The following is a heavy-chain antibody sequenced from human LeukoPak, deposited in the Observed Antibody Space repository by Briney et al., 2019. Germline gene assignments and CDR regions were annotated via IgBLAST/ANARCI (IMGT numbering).Heavy chain of an antibody. CDR3: ARLHYYDSSGFGY. J-gene: IGHJ4*02. CDR2: ITLSRTTI. D-gene: IGHD3-22*01. V-gene: IGHV3-48*01. Sequence: GGSLRLSCAASGFTFSNYNMNWVRQAPGKGLEWVAYITLSRTTIYYADSVKGRFTISRDNAKNSLYLQMNSLRAEDTAVYYCARLHYYDSSGFGYWGQGTLVTVSS. CDR1: GFTFSNYN.